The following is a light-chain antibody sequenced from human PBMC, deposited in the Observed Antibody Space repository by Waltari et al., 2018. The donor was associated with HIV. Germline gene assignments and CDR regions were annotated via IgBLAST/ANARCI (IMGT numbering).Light chain of an antibody. Sequence: QSALPQPRSVSGSPGQSVTISCTGTSSDVGGYNYVSWYQQHPGKAPKLMIYDVSQRPSGVHDRFSGSKSGNTASLTISGLQAEDEADYYCCSDAGSYTFGVFGGGTKLTVL. CDR1: SSDVGGYNY. CDR2: DVS. CDR3: CSDAGSYTFGV. V-gene: IGLV2-11*01. J-gene: IGLJ3*02.